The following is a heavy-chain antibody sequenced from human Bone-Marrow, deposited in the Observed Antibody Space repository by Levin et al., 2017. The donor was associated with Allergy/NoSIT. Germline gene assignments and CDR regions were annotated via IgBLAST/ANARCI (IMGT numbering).Heavy chain of an antibody. Sequence: GGSLRLSCAASGFSLSSYWMHWVRQAPGKGLAWVSRINEDGSTINYADSVEGRFTISRDNAKNTLYLQMNSLRVEDTAVYYCTRDTFGVDDYWGQGTMVTVSS. CDR2: INEDGSTI. D-gene: IGHD3-3*01. CDR1: GFSLSSYW. CDR3: TRDTFGVDDY. J-gene: IGHJ4*02. V-gene: IGHV3-74*01.